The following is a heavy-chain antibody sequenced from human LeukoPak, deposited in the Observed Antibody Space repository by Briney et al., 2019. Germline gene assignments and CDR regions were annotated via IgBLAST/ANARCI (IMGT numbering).Heavy chain of an antibody. D-gene: IGHD3-3*01. CDR3: ARGGTYYDFWSGYQDPVD. CDR1: GYTFTGDY. J-gene: IGHJ4*02. CDR2: INPNSGGT. Sequence: GASVKVSCKASGYTFTGDYMHWVRQAPGQGLEWMGRINPNSGGTNYAQKFQGRVTMTRDTSISTAYMELSRLRSDDTAVYYCARGGTYYDFWSGYQDPVDWGQGTLVTVSS. V-gene: IGHV1-2*06.